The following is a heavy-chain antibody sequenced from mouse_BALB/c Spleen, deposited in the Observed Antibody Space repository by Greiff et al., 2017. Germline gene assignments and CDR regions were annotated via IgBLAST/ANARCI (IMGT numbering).Heavy chain of an antibody. V-gene: IGHV14-3*02. Sequence: EVKLMESGAELVKPGASVKLSCTASGFNIKDTYMHWVKQRPEQGLEWIGRIDPANGNTKYDPKFQGKATITADTSSNTAYLQLSSLTSEDTAVYYCARSPYYGNYWGQGTSVTVSS. CDR2: IDPANGNT. J-gene: IGHJ4*01. D-gene: IGHD1-1*02. CDR1: GFNIKDTY. CDR3: ARSPYYGNY.